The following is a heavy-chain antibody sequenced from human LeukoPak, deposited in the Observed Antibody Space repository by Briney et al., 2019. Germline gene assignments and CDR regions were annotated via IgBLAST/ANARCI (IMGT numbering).Heavy chain of an antibody. Sequence: ASVKVSCKASGYTFTSYGISWVRQAPGQGLEWMGWISAYNGNTNYAQKLQGRVTMTTDTSTSTAYMELRSLRSDDTAVYYCAKGRRITIFDWFDPWGQGTLVTVSS. J-gene: IGHJ5*02. CDR2: ISAYNGNT. D-gene: IGHD3-3*01. CDR1: GYTFTSYG. V-gene: IGHV1-18*01. CDR3: AKGRRITIFDWFDP.